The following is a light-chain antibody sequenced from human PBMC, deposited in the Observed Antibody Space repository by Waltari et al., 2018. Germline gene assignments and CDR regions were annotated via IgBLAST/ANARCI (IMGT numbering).Light chain of an antibody. Sequence: QSALTQPASVSGSPGQSITISCTGTSCDVGGYNYVSWYQQHPGKAPKLIIYDVSNRPSGVSNRFSGSKSGNTASLTISGLQAEDEADYYCSSYTSSSVVFGGGTKLTVL. CDR1: SCDVGGYNY. V-gene: IGLV2-14*01. CDR3: SSYTSSSVV. J-gene: IGLJ2*01. CDR2: DVS.